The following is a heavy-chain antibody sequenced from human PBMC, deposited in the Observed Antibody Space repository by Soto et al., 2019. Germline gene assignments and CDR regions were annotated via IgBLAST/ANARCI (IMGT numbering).Heavy chain of an antibody. CDR1: GFTFSSYS. J-gene: IGHJ4*02. Sequence: EVQLVESGGGLVQPGGSLRLSCAASGFTFSSYSMNWVRQAPGKGLEWVSYISSSSSTIYYADSVKGRFTISRDNAKNSLYLQMNSLRDEDTAVYYCKVVPIFGVVISPLFDYWGQGTLVTVSS. D-gene: IGHD3-3*01. V-gene: IGHV3-48*02. CDR3: KVVPIFGVVISPLFDY. CDR2: ISSSSSTI.